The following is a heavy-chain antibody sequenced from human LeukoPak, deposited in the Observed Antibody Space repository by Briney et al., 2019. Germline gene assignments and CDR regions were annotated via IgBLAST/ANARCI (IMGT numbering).Heavy chain of an antibody. Sequence: ASVKVSCKASGYTFTSYGISWVRQAPGQGLEWMGWTSAYNGNTNYAQKLQGRVTMTTDTSTSTAYMELRSLRSDDTAVYYCARVSWADTLYGMDVWGQGTTVTVSS. J-gene: IGHJ6*02. D-gene: IGHD5-18*01. CDR1: GYTFTSYG. CDR3: ARVSWADTLYGMDV. CDR2: TSAYNGNT. V-gene: IGHV1-18*01.